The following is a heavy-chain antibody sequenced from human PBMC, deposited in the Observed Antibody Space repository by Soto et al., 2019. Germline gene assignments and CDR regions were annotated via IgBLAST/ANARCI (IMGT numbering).Heavy chain of an antibody. J-gene: IGHJ4*02. CDR2: IFYSGST. CDR1: GGSISSGGYY. CDR3: AGAPGDYFDY. Sequence: QVQLQESGPGLVKPSQTLSLTCTVSGGSISSGGYYWSWIRQHPGKGLEWIGYIFYSGSTYYNPSLKSRVTISVGTSKTPFSLKLSSVTAADTAVYYCAGAPGDYFDYWGQGTLVTVSS. V-gene: IGHV4-31*03.